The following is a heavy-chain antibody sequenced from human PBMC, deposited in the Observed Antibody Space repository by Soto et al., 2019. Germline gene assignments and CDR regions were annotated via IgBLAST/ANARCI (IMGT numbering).Heavy chain of an antibody. J-gene: IGHJ6*02. CDR2: INPTGGGR. CDR3: GRGDRGMDV. V-gene: IGHV1-46*01. Sequence: QVQLVQSGAEVKKPGASVKVSCKASGYNFMNHYMHWVRQAPGQGLEWMGIINPTGGGRTYAQKFQDRVTMTHDTATSTLYMELSSLRFEDTAVYYCGRGDRGMDVWGQGTTVTVSS. CDR1: GYNFMNHY. D-gene: IGHD3-16*01.